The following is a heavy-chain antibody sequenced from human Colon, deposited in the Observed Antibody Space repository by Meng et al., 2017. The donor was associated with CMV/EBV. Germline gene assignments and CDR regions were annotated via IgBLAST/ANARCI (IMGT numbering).Heavy chain of an antibody. CDR1: GDTFSTHA. CDR2: SIPLLGTP. V-gene: IGHV1-69*10. Sequence: SVKVSCKASGDTFSTHAITWVRQAPGGGLEWMGASIPLLGTPVYAQKFQGRISISADRSTRTAYMALSSLRSEDTAIYYCARGGPSAAAGRGYFQYWGQGTLVTVSS. CDR3: ARGGPSAAAGRGYFQY. J-gene: IGHJ1*01. D-gene: IGHD6-13*01.